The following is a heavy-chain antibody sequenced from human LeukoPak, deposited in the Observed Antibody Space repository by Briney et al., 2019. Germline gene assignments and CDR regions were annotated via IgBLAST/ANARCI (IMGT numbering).Heavy chain of an antibody. CDR1: GGSISSGSYY. D-gene: IGHD4-17*01. CDR3: ARGSRGFDDGDYGWFDP. Sequence: SETLSLTCTVSGGSISSGSYYWSWIRQPPGKGLEWIGRIYTSGSINYNPSLKSRVIISVDTSKNQFSLRLSSVTAADTAVYYCARGSRGFDDGDYGWFDPWGQGTLVTVSS. CDR2: IYTSGSI. J-gene: IGHJ5*02. V-gene: IGHV4-61*02.